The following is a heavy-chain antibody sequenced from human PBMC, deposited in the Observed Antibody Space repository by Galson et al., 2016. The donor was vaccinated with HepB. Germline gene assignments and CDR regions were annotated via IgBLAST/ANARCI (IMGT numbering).Heavy chain of an antibody. J-gene: IGHJ4*02. CDR2: ITRSGGTT. CDR1: GFTFNNYD. CDR3: ARQAYYDSSGYYYPLGY. V-gene: IGHV3-48*01. Sequence: SLRLSCAASGFTFNNYDMHWFRQAPGKGLEWVSYITRSGGTTLYADSVKGRFTISRDNSKNTLYLQMNSLRAEDTAVYYCARQAYYDSSGYYYPLGYWGQGTLVTVSS. D-gene: IGHD3-22*01.